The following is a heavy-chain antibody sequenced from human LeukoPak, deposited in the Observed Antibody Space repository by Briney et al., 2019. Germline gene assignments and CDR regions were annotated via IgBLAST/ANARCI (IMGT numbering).Heavy chain of an antibody. V-gene: IGHV4-30-2*01. CDR2: IYHSGST. CDR3: ARVRRSRYSSGWYGFDY. CDR1: GGSISSGGYS. Sequence: PSQTLSLTCAVSGGSISSGGYSWSWIRQPPGKGLEWIGYIYHSGSTYYNPSLKSRVTISVDRSKNQFSLKLSSVTAADTAVYYCARVRRSRYSSGWYGFDYRGQGTLVTVSS. J-gene: IGHJ4*02. D-gene: IGHD6-19*01.